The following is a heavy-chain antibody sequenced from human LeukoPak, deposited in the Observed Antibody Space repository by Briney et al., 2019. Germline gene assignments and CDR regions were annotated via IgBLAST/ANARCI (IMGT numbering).Heavy chain of an antibody. CDR3: ARQPAGYSYGAGAFDI. V-gene: IGHV3-23*01. CDR2: ISASGAST. J-gene: IGHJ3*02. D-gene: IGHD5-18*01. CDR1: GFSSTSYA. Sequence: QPGGSLRLSCTTSGFSSTSYAMSWVRLAPGKGLEWVSLISASGASTYYADSVKGRFTISRDNSKNMVYLQMNSLRVDDTAVYYCARQPAGYSYGAGAFDIWGQGTMVTAS.